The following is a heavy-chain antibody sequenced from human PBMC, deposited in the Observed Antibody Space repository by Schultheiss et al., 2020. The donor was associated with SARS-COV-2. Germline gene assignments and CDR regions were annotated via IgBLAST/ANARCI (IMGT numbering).Heavy chain of an antibody. CDR3: TTDEYGDSVDY. J-gene: IGHJ4*02. CDR2: IKSKTDGGTT. CDR1: GFTFSNAW. V-gene: IGHV3-15*01. Sequence: GESLKISCAASGFTFSNAWMSWVRQAPGKGLEWVGRIKSKTDGGTTDYAAPVKGRFTISRDDSKNTLYLQMNSLKTEDTAVYYCTTDEYGDSVDYWGQGTLVTVSS. D-gene: IGHD4-17*01.